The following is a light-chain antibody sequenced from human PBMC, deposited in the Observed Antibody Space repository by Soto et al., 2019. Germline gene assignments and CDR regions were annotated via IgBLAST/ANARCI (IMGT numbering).Light chain of an antibody. CDR3: QQYNSYSPLT. V-gene: IGKV1-5*01. J-gene: IGKJ4*01. Sequence: IQMTQSPSSLSASVGDRVTITCRASQSISSWLAWYQQKPGKAPKLLIFDAFSLESGVPSRFSGSRSGTEFTLTISSLQPDDYATYYCQQYNSYSPLTSGGGTKVDIK. CDR1: QSISSW. CDR2: DAF.